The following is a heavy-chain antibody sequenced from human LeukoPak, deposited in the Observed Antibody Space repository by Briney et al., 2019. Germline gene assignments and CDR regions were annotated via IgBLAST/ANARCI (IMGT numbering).Heavy chain of an antibody. CDR2: IYYSGSS. Sequence: SETLSLTCTVSGGSINNGGYYWSWIRQHPGKGLEWIGYIYYSGSSYYNPSLRSRVTISVDTSKNQFSLKLSSVTAADTAVYYCARSNPGPDYYDSSDHFDYWGQGTLVTVSS. V-gene: IGHV4-30-4*01. CDR1: GGSINNGGYY. J-gene: IGHJ4*02. CDR3: ARSNPGPDYYDSSDHFDY. D-gene: IGHD3-22*01.